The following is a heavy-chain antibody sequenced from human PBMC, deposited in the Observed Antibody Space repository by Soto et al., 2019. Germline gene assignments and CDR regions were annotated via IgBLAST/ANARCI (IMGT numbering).Heavy chain of an antibody. CDR3: ARVQYYDFLSGYYSDVYYYYYMDV. D-gene: IGHD3-3*01. CDR1: GFTLSSYS. V-gene: IGHV3-21*01. Sequence: GGPMRLSCAASGFTLSSYSMNWVRQAPGKGLEWVSSISSSSSYIYYADSVKGRFTISRDNAKNSLYLQMNSLRAEDTAVYYCARVQYYDFLSGYYSDVYYYYYMDVWGKGTTVTVSS. CDR2: ISSSSSYI. J-gene: IGHJ6*03.